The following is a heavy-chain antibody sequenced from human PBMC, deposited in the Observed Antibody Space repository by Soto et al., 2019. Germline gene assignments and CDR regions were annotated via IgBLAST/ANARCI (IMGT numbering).Heavy chain of an antibody. V-gene: IGHV3-23*01. D-gene: IGHD6-13*01. Sequence: GGSLRLSCAASGFTFSSYAMSWVRQAPGKGLEWVSAISGSGGSTYYADSGKGRFTISRDNSKNTLYLQMNSLRAEDTAVYYCAKSAGGGSSWPGYFDYWGQGTLVTVSS. CDR3: AKSAGGGSSWPGYFDY. J-gene: IGHJ4*02. CDR2: ISGSGGST. CDR1: GFTFSSYA.